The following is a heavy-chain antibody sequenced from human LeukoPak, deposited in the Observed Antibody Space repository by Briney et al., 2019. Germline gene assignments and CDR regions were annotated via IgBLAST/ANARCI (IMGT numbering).Heavy chain of an antibody. CDR3: ARDLSGMDV. CDR2: ISQSGST. CDR1: GGFISSSNW. J-gene: IGHJ6*02. Sequence: SGTLSLTCAVSGGFISSSNWWTWVRQPPGKGLEWVGEISQSGSTNYNPSLKSRVTISLDKSKNQFSLKPTSVTAADTAVYYCARDLSGMDVWGQGTTVTVSS. V-gene: IGHV4-4*02.